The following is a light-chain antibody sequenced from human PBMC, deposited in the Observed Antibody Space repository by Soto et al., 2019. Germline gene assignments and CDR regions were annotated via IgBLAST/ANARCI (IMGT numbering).Light chain of an antibody. CDR3: QQRTTWPLIFT. J-gene: IGKJ3*01. V-gene: IGKV3-11*01. CDR2: DAF. Sequence: ETVLTQSPATLSLSPGERATLSCRASQRVSSFLAWYQQKPGQAPRLLIYDAFNRATGIPTRFSGSGSGTDFTLTISSLEPEDFAVYYCQQRTTWPLIFTFGPGTKVDIK. CDR1: QRVSSF.